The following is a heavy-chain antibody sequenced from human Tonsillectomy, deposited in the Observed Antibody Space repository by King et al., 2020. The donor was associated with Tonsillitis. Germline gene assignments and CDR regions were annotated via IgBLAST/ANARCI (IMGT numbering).Heavy chain of an antibody. V-gene: IGHV1-2*02. CDR1: GYIFTDDY. CDR3: ATYNVEVAGFDY. CDR2: INPNSGGT. Sequence: VQLVQSGAEVKKPGASVKVSCKASGYIFTDDYMHWLRQAPGQGLEWMGWINPNSGGTNYAQKFQGRVTMTRDTSISTAYMELSRLRSDDTAVFYCATYNVEVAGFDYWGQGTLVTVSS. J-gene: IGHJ4*02. D-gene: IGHD6-19*01.